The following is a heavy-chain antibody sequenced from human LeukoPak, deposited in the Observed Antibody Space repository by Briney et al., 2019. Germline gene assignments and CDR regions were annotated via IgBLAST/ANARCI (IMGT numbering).Heavy chain of an antibody. CDR1: GYTFTGYY. Sequence: VASVKVSCKASGYTFTGYYMHWVRQAPGQGLEWMGWINPNSGGTNYAQKFQGRVTVTRDTSTSTVYMELSSLRSEDTAVYYCARGGFTTMVRGVIITLDAFDIWGQGTMVTVSS. J-gene: IGHJ3*02. CDR2: INPNSGGT. D-gene: IGHD3-10*01. CDR3: ARGGFTTMVRGVIITLDAFDI. V-gene: IGHV1-2*02.